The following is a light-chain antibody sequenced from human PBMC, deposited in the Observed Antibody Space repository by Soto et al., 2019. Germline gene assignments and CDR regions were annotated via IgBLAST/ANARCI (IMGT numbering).Light chain of an antibody. Sequence: DIQMTQSPSSLSASVGDRVTITCRASQSISSYLNWYQQKPGKAPKLLIYAASSLQSGVPSTFSGRGSGTDFTLTISSLQPEDSASYDCQQYYNSVLTVGEGTKVAIK. CDR3: QQYYNSVLT. J-gene: IGKJ4*01. CDR2: AAS. V-gene: IGKV1-39*01. CDR1: QSISSY.